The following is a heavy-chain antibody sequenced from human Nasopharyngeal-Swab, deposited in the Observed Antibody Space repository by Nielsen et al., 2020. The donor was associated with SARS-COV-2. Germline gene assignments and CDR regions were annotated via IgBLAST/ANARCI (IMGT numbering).Heavy chain of an antibody. CDR1: GGSFSGYY. CDR2: INHSGST. D-gene: IGHD4-23*01. CDR3: ARDRIYGGNSAFDY. Sequence: SETLSLTCAVYGGSFSGYYWSWIRQPPGKGLEWIGEINHSGSTNYNPSLKSRVTISVDRSKNQFSLKLSSVTAADTAVYYCARDRIYGGNSAFDYWGQGTLVTVSS. J-gene: IGHJ4*02. V-gene: IGHV4-34*01.